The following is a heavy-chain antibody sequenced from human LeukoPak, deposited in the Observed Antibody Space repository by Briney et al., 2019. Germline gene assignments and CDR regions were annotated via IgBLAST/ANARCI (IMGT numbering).Heavy chain of an antibody. CDR2: ISSSSSYI. V-gene: IGHV3-21*01. Sequence: PGGSLRLSCVISGFTFSSYAMSWVRQAPGKGLEWVSSISSSSSYIYYADSVKGRFTISRDNAKNSLYLQMNSLRAEDTAVYYCARDLSRRDYYGMDVWGQGTTVTVSS. J-gene: IGHJ6*02. CDR1: GFTFSSYA. CDR3: ARDLSRRDYYGMDV.